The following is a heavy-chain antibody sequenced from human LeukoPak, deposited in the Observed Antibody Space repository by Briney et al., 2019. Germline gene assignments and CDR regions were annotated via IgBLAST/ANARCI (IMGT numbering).Heavy chain of an antibody. D-gene: IGHD6-19*01. CDR3: ARGQQWLEAFDY. CDR2: INPNSGGT. V-gene: IGHV1-2*02. J-gene: IGHJ4*02. CDR1: GYTFTGYY. Sequence: ASVKVSCRASGYTFTGYYMHWVRQAPGQGLEWMGWINPNSGGTNYAQKFQGRVTMTRDTSIRTAYMEVSSLRPDDTAVYYCARGQQWLEAFDYWGLGTLVTVSS.